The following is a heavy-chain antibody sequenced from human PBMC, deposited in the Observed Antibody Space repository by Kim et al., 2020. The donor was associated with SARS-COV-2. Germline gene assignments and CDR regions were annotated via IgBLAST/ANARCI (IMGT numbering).Heavy chain of an antibody. CDR3: ARDKVGGYFDY. CDR2: T. J-gene: IGHJ4*02. V-gene: IGHV4-31*02. D-gene: IGHD6-19*01. Sequence: TDYTPSLKSRVTISVDTSKNQFSLKLSSVTAADTAVYYCARDKVGGYFDYWGQGTLVTVSS.